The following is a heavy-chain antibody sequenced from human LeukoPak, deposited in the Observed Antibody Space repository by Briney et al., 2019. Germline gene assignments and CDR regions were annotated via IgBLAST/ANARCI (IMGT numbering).Heavy chain of an antibody. Sequence: SSETLSLTCAISADSFSSHYWTWIRQPPGKGLEWIGYISYIGSTNYNPSLKSRVTISIDTSKNQFSLKLSSVTAADTAVYYCARDLVTVTKGFDIWGQGTMVSVSS. CDR2: ISYIGST. J-gene: IGHJ3*02. D-gene: IGHD4-17*01. CDR3: ARDLVTVTKGFDI. CDR1: ADSFSSHY. V-gene: IGHV4-59*11.